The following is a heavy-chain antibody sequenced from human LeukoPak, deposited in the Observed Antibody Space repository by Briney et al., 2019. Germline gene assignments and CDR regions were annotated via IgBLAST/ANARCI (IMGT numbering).Heavy chain of an antibody. V-gene: IGHV3-21*01. Sequence: SGGSLRLSCAASGFSFDDYGLTWVRQAPGKGLEWVSSISSSSSYIYYADSVKGRFTISRDNAKNSLYLQMNSLRAEDTAVYYCARDPQQLVPDYWGQGTLVTVSS. J-gene: IGHJ4*02. CDR1: GFSFDDYG. CDR2: ISSSSSYI. CDR3: ARDPQQLVPDY. D-gene: IGHD6-13*01.